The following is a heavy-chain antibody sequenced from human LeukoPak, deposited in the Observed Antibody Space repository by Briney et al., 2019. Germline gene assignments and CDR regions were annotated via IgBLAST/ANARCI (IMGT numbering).Heavy chain of an antibody. J-gene: IGHJ5*02. V-gene: IGHV4-59*12. CDR2: IYYSGST. D-gene: IGHD2-8*01. CDR1: GGFIDSYY. Sequence: PSETLSLTCTVSGGFIDSYYWTWIRQPPGKGLEWIGTIYYSGSTYYNPSLKSRVTISVDTSKNQFSLKLSSVTAADTAVYYCARESNENWFDPWGQGTLVTVSS. CDR3: ARESNENWFDP.